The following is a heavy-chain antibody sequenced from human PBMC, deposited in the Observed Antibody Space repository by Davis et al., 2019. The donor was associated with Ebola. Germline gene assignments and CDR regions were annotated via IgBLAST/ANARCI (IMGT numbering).Heavy chain of an antibody. Sequence: SETLSLTCAVSGGSISSSNWWSWVRQPPGKGLEWIGEIYHSGSTNYNPSLKSRVTISVDTSKNQFSLKLSSVTAADTAVYYCAREPYGLTYYYGMDVWGQGTTVTVSS. CDR2: IYHSGST. CDR1: GGSISSSNW. CDR3: AREPYGLTYYYGMDV. J-gene: IGHJ6*02. V-gene: IGHV4-4*02. D-gene: IGHD3-10*01.